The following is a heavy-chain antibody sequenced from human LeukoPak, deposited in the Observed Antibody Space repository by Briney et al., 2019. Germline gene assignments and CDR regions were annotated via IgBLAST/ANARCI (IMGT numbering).Heavy chain of an antibody. D-gene: IGHD1-26*01. CDR2: INPSGDST. Sequence: ASVKVSYKASGYSFTSYYMHWVRQAPGQGLEWMGIINPSGDSTSYAQRFQGRVTMTRDMSTSTDYMELSSLRSEDTAVYYCARDNLVGDNAWWFDPWGQGTLVIVSS. CDR3: ARDNLVGDNAWWFDP. V-gene: IGHV1-46*01. CDR1: GYSFTSYY. J-gene: IGHJ5*02.